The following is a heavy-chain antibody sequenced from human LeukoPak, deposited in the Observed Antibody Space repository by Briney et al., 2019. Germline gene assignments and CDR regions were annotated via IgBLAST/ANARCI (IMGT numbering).Heavy chain of an antibody. V-gene: IGHV3-30-3*01. CDR1: GFTFNSYA. CDR2: MSYDGTNE. CDR3: ARSATPYSSGWQTSY. Sequence: GGSLRLSCAASGFTFNSYAMHWVRQAPGKGLEWVALMSYDGTNEYYADSVKSRFTISRDYSKNTLYLQMNSLRGEDTAVYYCARSATPYSSGWQTSYWGQGTLVTVSS. J-gene: IGHJ4*02. D-gene: IGHD2-15*01.